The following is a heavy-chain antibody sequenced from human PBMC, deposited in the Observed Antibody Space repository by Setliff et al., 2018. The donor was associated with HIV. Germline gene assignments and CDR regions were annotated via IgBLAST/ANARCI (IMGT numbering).Heavy chain of an antibody. Sequence: KSSETLSLTFAVYGGSFSGYYWTWIRQPPGKGLEWIGEINHSGRTNDNPSLKSRVTISVGASKNQFSLKVNSVTAADTAMYYCVIRRNFDWLMKSGPFDHWGQGILVTVSS. CDR1: GGSFSGYY. CDR3: VIRRNFDWLMKSGPFDH. V-gene: IGHV4-34*01. CDR2: INHSGRT. J-gene: IGHJ4*02. D-gene: IGHD3-9*01.